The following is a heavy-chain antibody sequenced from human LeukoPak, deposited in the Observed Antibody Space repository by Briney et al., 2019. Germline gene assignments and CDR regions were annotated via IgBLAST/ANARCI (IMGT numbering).Heavy chain of an antibody. D-gene: IGHD3-10*01. V-gene: IGHV3-7*02. CDR2: IKHDGSET. CDR1: GFPIRNRW. J-gene: IGHJ6*02. CDR3: AKNGGPHGMDV. Sequence: GSPGLFLGGPGFPIRNRWVRRVRQAPGKRVGGVANIKHDGSETNYVDSVKGRFTISRDNAKNSLHLQMNSLRAEDTAVYYCAKNGGPHGMDVWGQGTTVTVSS.